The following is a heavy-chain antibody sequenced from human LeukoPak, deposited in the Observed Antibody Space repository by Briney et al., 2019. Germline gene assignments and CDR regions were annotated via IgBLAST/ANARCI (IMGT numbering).Heavy chain of an antibody. CDR3: AKDSAGHSSSWLDY. CDR1: GFTFSSYS. V-gene: IGHV3-21*04. J-gene: IGHJ4*02. D-gene: IGHD6-13*01. CDR2: ISSSSSYI. Sequence: MAGGSLRLSCAASGFTFSSYSMNWVRQAPGKGLEWVSSISSSSSYIHYADLVKGRFTISRDNAKNSLYLQMNSLRAEDMALYYCAKDSAGHSSSWLDYWGQGTLVTVSS.